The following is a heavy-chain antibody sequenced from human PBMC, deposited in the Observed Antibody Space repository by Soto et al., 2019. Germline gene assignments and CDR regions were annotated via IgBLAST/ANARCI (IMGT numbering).Heavy chain of an antibody. V-gene: IGHV1-69*06. D-gene: IGHD6-19*01. CDR1: GGSFSSYA. Sequence: QVQLVQSGAEVKKPGSSVKVSCKASGGSFSSYAISWVRQAPVQGLEWMGGIIPIFGTATYAQKFQGRVTFIADKSTSTAYMELSSLRSEDTAVDYCARAGPVSGNHAFDIVGQGTLVTFSS. CDR3: ARAGPVSGNHAFDI. CDR2: IIPIFGTA. J-gene: IGHJ3*02.